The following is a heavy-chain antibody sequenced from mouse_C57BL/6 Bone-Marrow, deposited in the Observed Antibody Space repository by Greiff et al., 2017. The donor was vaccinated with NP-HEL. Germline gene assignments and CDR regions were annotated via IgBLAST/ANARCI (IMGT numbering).Heavy chain of an antibody. D-gene: IGHD2-3*01. J-gene: IGHJ1*03. Sequence: EVKLQESGPGLAKPSQTLSLTCSVTGYSITSDYWNWIRKFPGNKLEYMGYISYSGSTYYNPSLKSRNSITRDTSKNKYYLQLNSVTTEDTATYYCARVRLLPPYWYFDVWGTGTTVTVSS. CDR3: ARVRLLPPYWYFDV. CDR1: GYSITSDY. CDR2: ISYSGST. V-gene: IGHV3-8*01.